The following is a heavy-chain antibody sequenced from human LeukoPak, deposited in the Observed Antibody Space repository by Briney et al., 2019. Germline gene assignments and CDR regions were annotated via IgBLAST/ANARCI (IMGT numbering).Heavy chain of an antibody. Sequence: SGGSLRLSCAASGFTFSSYAMSWVRQAPGKGLEWVLGISGSGGSTYYADSVKGRFTTSRDNSKNTLYLQMNSLRAEDTAVYYCAKGTGLGYSDSSGYAFDIWGQGTMVIVSS. CDR3: AKGTGLGYSDSSGYAFDI. D-gene: IGHD3-22*01. J-gene: IGHJ3*02. V-gene: IGHV3-23*01. CDR2: ISGSGGST. CDR1: GFTFSSYA.